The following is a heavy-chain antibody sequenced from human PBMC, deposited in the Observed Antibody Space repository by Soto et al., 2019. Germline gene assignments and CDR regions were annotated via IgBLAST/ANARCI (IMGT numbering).Heavy chain of an antibody. CDR2: IFHSGTT. V-gene: IGHV4-30-4*01. J-gene: IGHJ6*02. CDR1: GDSISSADYF. CDR3: ASSSRCGMDV. Sequence: SETLSLTCSVSGDSISSADYFWTWIRQSPGKGLEWMGYIFHSGTTYYNPSLKGRLIISIDTSNNQFSLKVGSVTAADPAVYYCASSSRCGMDVWGQGPTVTVSS.